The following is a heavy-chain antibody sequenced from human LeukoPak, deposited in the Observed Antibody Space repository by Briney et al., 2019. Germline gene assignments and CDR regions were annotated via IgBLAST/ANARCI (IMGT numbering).Heavy chain of an antibody. D-gene: IGHD6-19*01. Sequence: SVKVSCKASGGTFSSYAISWVRQAPGQGLEWMGGIIPIFGTANYAQKFQGRVTMTRNTSISTAYMELSSLRSEDTAVYYCAREGAVAGFYYYYGMDVWGQGTTVTVSS. CDR1: GGTFSSYA. J-gene: IGHJ6*02. V-gene: IGHV1-69*05. CDR3: AREGAVAGFYYYYGMDV. CDR2: IIPIFGTA.